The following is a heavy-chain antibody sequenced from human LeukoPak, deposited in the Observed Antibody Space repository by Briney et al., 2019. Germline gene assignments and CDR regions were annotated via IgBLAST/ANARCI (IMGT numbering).Heavy chain of an antibody. CDR3: ARLKEQWSPVTWFDP. CDR1: GFTFSGYW. D-gene: IGHD6-19*01. Sequence: PGGSLRLSCAASGFTFSGYWVHWVRQAPGKGLVWVSRINTDGSSTTYADSVKGRFTISRDNAKNTLYLQMNSLRAEDTAVYYCARLKEQWSPVTWFDPWGQGTLVTVSS. J-gene: IGHJ5*02. V-gene: IGHV3-74*01. CDR2: INTDGSST.